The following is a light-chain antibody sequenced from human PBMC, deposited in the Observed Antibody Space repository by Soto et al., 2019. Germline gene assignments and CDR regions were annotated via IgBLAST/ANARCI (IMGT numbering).Light chain of an antibody. Sequence: QSVLTQPASVSGSPGQSITVSCTGTSSDIGGYNYVSWYQHHPRKAPQLIIYEVNLRPSGVSDRFSASKSGDTASLTISGLQAGDEADYYCCSYSTSNTHNYVFGTGTKLTVL. CDR3: CSYSTSNTHNYV. CDR1: SSDIGGYNY. J-gene: IGLJ1*01. V-gene: IGLV2-14*01. CDR2: EVN.